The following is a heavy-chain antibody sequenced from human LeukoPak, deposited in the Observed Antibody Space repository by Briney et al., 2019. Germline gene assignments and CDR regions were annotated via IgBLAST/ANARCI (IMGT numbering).Heavy chain of an antibody. D-gene: IGHD3-22*01. CDR3: ARGRVYYYGSNLEKYYFDY. Sequence: GRSLRLSCAASGFTFSSYAMHWVRQAPGKGLEWVAVISYDGSNKYYADSVKGRFTISRDNSKNTLYLQMNSLRAEDTAVYYCARGRVYYYGSNLEKYYFDYWGQGTLVTVSS. V-gene: IGHV3-30*04. CDR1: GFTFSSYA. CDR2: ISYDGSNK. J-gene: IGHJ4*02.